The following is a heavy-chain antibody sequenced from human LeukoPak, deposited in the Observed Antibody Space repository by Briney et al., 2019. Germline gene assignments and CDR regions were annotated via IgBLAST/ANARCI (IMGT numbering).Heavy chain of an antibody. CDR1: GFTFSNYG. J-gene: IGHJ4*02. CDR2: ITGSGGST. Sequence: PGGSLRLSCAASGFTFSNYGLSWVRQAPGKGLEWVSGITGSGGSTYYADSVKGRFTISRDNSKNTLYLQMNSLRAEDTAVYYCAKDVRYFDWLLSFDYWGQGTLVTVSS. CDR3: AKDVRYFDWLLSFDY. V-gene: IGHV3-23*01. D-gene: IGHD3-9*01.